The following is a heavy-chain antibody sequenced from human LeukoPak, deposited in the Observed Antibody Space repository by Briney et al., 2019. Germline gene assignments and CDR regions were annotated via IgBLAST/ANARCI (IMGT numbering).Heavy chain of an antibody. CDR1: GYTFTSYA. CDR2: INTDTGSP. CDR3: VRGDFWLDP. V-gene: IGHV7-4-1*02. J-gene: IGHJ5*02. Sequence: ASVKVSCKASGYTFTSYAINWVRRAPGQGLEWMGWINTDTGSPTYAQGFTGRFVFSLDTSVSTAYLQISSLKAEDTAVYYCVRGDFWLDPWGQGTLVTVSS. D-gene: IGHD3-3*01.